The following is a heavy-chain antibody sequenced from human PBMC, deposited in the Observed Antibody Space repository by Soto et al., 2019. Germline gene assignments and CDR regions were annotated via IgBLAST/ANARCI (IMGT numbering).Heavy chain of an antibody. D-gene: IGHD5-18*01. Sequence: PSETLSLTCVVYGGSFSGIYWSWIRQPPGKGLEWIGEINHSGSTNYSPSLESRVTISLDTSNNQFSLKLSSVTAADTAVYYCARGPGYSYGYSVYYYYYGMDVWGQGTTVTAP. J-gene: IGHJ6*02. CDR1: GGSFSGIY. CDR2: INHSGST. CDR3: ARGPGYSYGYSVYYYYYGMDV. V-gene: IGHV4-34*01.